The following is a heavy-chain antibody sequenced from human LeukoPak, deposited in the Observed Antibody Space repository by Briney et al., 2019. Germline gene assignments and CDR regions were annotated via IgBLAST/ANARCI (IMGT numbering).Heavy chain of an antibody. D-gene: IGHD5-12*01. Sequence: GGSLRLSCAASGFTFDDSVMSWVRQAPGKGLEWVSGINWNGGSTGYADSVKGRFTISRDNAKNSLYLQMNSLRAEDMALYYCAKDSGYDLSDYMDVWGKGTTVTVSS. CDR1: GFTFDDSV. V-gene: IGHV3-20*04. CDR2: INWNGGST. CDR3: AKDSGYDLSDYMDV. J-gene: IGHJ6*03.